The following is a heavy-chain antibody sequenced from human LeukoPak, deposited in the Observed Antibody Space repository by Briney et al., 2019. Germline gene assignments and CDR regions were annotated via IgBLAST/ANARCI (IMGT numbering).Heavy chain of an antibody. Sequence: PGRSLRLSCAASGFTFSSYGMHRVRQAPGKGLEWVAVIWYDGSNKYYADSVKGRFTISRDNSKNTLYLQMNSLRAEDTAVYYCATFSSSWLGGDYWGQGTLVTVSS. D-gene: IGHD6-13*01. CDR2: IWYDGSNK. CDR3: ATFSSSWLGGDY. V-gene: IGHV3-33*01. J-gene: IGHJ4*02. CDR1: GFTFSSYG.